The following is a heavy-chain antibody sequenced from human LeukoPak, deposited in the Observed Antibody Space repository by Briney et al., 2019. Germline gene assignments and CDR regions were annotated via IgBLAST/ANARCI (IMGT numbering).Heavy chain of an antibody. Sequence: PSETLSLTCTVSGGSISSSSYYWGWIRQPPGKGLEWIGSIYYSGSTYYNPSLKSRVTISVDTSKNQFSLKLSSVTAADTAVYYCARAFWLLFPNWFDPWGQGTLVTVSS. CDR1: GGSISSSSYY. CDR3: ARAFWLLFPNWFDP. V-gene: IGHV4-39*07. CDR2: IYYSGST. J-gene: IGHJ5*02. D-gene: IGHD2-21*02.